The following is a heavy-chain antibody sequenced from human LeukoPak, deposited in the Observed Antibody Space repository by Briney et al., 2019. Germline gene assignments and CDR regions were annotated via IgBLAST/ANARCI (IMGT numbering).Heavy chain of an antibody. CDR1: GFTFSTYW. CDR3: AKIVSAWDGFDY. Sequence: GGSLRLSCAASGFTFSTYWMHWVRQAPGKGLEWVSYISSSTTTIYYADSVKGRFTISRDSAKNSLFLQMNSLRVEDTAVYYCAKIVSAWDGFDYWGQGALVTVSS. V-gene: IGHV3-48*04. CDR2: ISSSTTTI. D-gene: IGHD3-16*02. J-gene: IGHJ4*02.